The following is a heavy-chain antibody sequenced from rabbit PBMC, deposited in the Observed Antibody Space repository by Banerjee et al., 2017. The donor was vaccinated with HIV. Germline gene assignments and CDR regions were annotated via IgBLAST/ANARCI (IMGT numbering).Heavy chain of an antibody. Sequence: EQLEESGGGLVQPGGSLKVSCKASGHDLSNYGVRWVRQAPGKGLEWISCIAGSSSGFTYSATWAPGPVPISKTSSTTVTLQITSLTVADTAPYFCARDTGTIFSSFGMFFWGQGTLCTVS. J-gene: IGHJ6*01. CDR1: GHDLSNYG. CDR2: IAGSSSGFT. D-gene: IGHD7-1*01. CDR3: ARDTGTIFSSFGMFF. V-gene: IGHV1S45*01.